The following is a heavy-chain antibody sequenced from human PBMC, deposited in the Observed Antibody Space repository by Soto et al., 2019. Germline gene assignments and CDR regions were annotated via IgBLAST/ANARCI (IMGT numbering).Heavy chain of an antibody. Sequence: QVQLAESGGGVVQPGGSLRLSCAASGFTFSDYGIDWIRQAPGKGLEWVAVISHEGGTQYYADSVRGRVTVSRDNSKNILYLQKDSPRPEDTAVYFCAKEGSPKVSRWDDYWGQGTLVTFSS. J-gene: IGHJ4*02. CDR1: GFTFSDYG. D-gene: IGHD1-26*01. CDR3: AKEGSPKVSRWDDY. CDR2: ISHEGGTQ. V-gene: IGHV3-30*18.